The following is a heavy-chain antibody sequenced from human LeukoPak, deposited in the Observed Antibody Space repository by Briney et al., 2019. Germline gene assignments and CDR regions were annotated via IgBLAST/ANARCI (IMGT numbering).Heavy chain of an antibody. V-gene: IGHV3-53*01. CDR3: ARDLNPFYFGMDV. CDR2: IYGGGST. Sequence: GGSLRLSCAASGFTVSSNYMSWVPQAPGKGLEWVSIIYGGGSTYYADSVKGRFTISRDNSKNTLFLQMNGLRAEDSAVYYCARDLNPFYFGMDVGGQGTTVTVSS. CDR1: GFTVSSNY. J-gene: IGHJ6*01.